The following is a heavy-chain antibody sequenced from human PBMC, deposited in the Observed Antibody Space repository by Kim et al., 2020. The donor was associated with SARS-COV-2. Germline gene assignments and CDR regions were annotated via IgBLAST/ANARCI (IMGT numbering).Heavy chain of an antibody. CDR1: GYTFTSYD. V-gene: IGHV1-8*01. Sequence: ASVKVSCKASGYTFTSYDINWVRQATGQGLEWMGWMNPNSGNTGYAQKFQGRVTMTRNTSISTAYMELSSLRSEDTAVYYCARVGQSGWYVSTGMDVWGQGTTVTVSS. CDR2: MNPNSGNT. J-gene: IGHJ6*02. CDR3: ARVGQSGWYVSTGMDV. D-gene: IGHD6-19*01.